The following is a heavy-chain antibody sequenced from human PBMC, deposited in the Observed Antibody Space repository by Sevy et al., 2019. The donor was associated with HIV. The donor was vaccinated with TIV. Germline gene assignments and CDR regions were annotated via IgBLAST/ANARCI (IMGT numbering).Heavy chain of an antibody. D-gene: IGHD2-15*01. CDR2: IIPIFGTA. J-gene: IGHJ6*02. CDR1: GGTFSSYA. CDR3: ARARYGCSGGSCYSGYYYYGMDV. Sequence: ASVKVSCKASGGTFSSYAISWVRQAPGQGLEWMGGIIPIFGTANYAQTFQGRVTITADESTSTAYMELSSLRSEDTAWYYCARARYGCSGGSCYSGYYYYGMDVWGQGTPVTVSS. V-gene: IGHV1-69*13.